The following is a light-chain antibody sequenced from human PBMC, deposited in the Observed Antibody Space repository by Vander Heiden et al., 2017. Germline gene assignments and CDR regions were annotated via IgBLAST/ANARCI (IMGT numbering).Light chain of an antibody. J-gene: IGKJ1*01. V-gene: IGKV2-28*01. CDR2: LGS. CDR1: QSLLHSNGYNY. Sequence: DIVMTQSPLSLPVTPGEPASIACRSSQSLLHSNGYNYLDWYLQKRGQSPQLLNYLGSNRASGVPGRFGGSGSGTDFTLKISRVEAEDVGVYYWMQALQTPLTFGQGTKVEIK. CDR3: MQALQTPLT.